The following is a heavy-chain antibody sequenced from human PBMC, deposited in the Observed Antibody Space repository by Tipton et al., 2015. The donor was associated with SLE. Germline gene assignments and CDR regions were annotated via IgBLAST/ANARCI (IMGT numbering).Heavy chain of an antibody. J-gene: IGHJ6*02. V-gene: IGHV4-4*07. CDR1: GGSIRSYY. CDR2: IYTSEST. CDR3: ARDRIYGLDV. Sequence: TLSLTCIVSGGSIRSYYWSWIRQPAGKGLEWIGRIYTSESTNYNPSLTSRLTISVDTSKNEFSLRLRSVTAADTAVYFCARDRIYGLDVWGQGTTVTVSS.